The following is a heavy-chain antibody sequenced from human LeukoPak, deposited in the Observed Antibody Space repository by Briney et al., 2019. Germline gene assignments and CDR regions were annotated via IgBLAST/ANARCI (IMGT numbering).Heavy chain of an antibody. V-gene: IGHV3-33*01. Sequence: GGSLRLSCAASGFTFSSYGMHWVRQAPGKGLEWVAVIWYDGSNKYYADSVKGRFTISRDNSKNTLYLQMNSLRAEDTAVYYCARDLSSTSSYVDYWGQGTLVTVSS. D-gene: IGHD2-2*01. J-gene: IGHJ4*02. CDR2: IWYDGSNK. CDR1: GFTFSSYG. CDR3: ARDLSSTSSYVDY.